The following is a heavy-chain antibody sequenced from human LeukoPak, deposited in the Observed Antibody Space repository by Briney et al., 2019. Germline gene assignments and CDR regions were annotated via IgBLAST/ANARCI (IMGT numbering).Heavy chain of an antibody. CDR2: IIPIFGTA. V-gene: IGHV1-69*05. Sequence: GASVKVSCKAFAGSFSSEAISWVRQAPGQGLEWMGGIIPIFGTANYAQKFQGRVTITTDESTSTAYMEVSSLRSEDTAVYYCGRKAGDCGGGSCYSIDYWGRGTLVTVSS. J-gene: IGHJ4*02. CDR1: AGSFSSEA. D-gene: IGHD2-15*01. CDR3: GRKAGDCGGGSCYSIDY.